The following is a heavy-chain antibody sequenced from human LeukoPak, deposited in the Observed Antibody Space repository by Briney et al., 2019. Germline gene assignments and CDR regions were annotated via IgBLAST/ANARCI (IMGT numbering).Heavy chain of an antibody. CDR1: GGSISSYY. CDR3: ARGGGYYRYYYYGMDV. V-gene: IGHV4-59*01. Sequence: SETLSLTCTVSGGSISSYYWSWIRQPPGKGLEWNGYIYYSGSTNYNPSLKSRVTISVDTSKNQFSLKLSSVTAADTAVYYCARGGGYYRYYYYGMDVWGQGTTVTVSS. D-gene: IGHD3-22*01. J-gene: IGHJ6*02. CDR2: IYYSGST.